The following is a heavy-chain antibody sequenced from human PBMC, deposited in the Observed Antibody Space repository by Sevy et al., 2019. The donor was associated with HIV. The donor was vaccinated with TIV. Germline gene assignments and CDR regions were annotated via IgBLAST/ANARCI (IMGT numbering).Heavy chain of an antibody. Sequence: ASVRVSCKASGGTFSSYAISWVRQAPGQGLAWMGGIIPIFGTANYAQKFQGRVTITADESTSTAYMELSSLRSEDTAVYYCARVSRITIFGVPSSSYGMDVWGQGTTVTVSS. D-gene: IGHD3-3*01. CDR3: ARVSRITIFGVPSSSYGMDV. V-gene: IGHV1-69*13. CDR1: GGTFSSYA. J-gene: IGHJ6*02. CDR2: IIPIFGTA.